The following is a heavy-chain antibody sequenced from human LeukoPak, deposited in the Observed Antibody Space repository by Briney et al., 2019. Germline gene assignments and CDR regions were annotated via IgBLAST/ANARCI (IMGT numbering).Heavy chain of an antibody. V-gene: IGHV3-7*01. CDR1: VISFSGNW. Sequence: GGSLRLSCAASVISFSGNWMGWVRQAPGEGLEWVASIKYDGSAKYNADSVKGRFTISRDNAKNSLYLEMNSLTAEDTAVYYCAFSNAFKVWGQGTLVTVSS. CDR3: AFSNAFKV. J-gene: IGHJ4*02. CDR2: IKYDGSAK. D-gene: IGHD2-8*01.